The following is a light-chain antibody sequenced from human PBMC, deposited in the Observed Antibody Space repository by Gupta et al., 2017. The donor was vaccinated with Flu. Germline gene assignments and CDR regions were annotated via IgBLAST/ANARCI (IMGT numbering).Light chain of an antibody. J-gene: IGLJ2*01. CDR3: QAWDRITAV. Sequence: SYDLTQPPSVSVSPGQTARITCSGEKLSQKYASWYQQKPGQSPILVIFEDNRRPSGIPDRFSGSNSGDTATLTIGESQPLDEADYCCQAWDRITAVFGGGTKLTVL. CDR1: KLSQKY. CDR2: EDN. V-gene: IGLV3-1*01.